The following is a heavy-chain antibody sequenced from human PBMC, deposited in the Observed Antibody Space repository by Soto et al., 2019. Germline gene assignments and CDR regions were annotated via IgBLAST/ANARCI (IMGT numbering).Heavy chain of an antibody. CDR2: IIPIFGTA. Sequence: AAVKVSCKAYRGTFSIYVINWVRQAPGQGLEWMGGIIPIFGTANYAQKFQGRVTITADESTSTAYMELSSPRSEDTAVYYCARESVVVTSFGFDPWGQGTLVTVSS. J-gene: IGHJ5*02. D-gene: IGHD2-21*02. V-gene: IGHV1-69*13. CDR1: RGTFSIYV. CDR3: ARESVVVTSFGFDP.